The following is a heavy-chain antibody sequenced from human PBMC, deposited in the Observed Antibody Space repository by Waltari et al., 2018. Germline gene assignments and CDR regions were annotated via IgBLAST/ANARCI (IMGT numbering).Heavy chain of an antibody. CDR2: INHSGST. CDR3: ARSGQWLVSWFDP. D-gene: IGHD6-19*01. Sequence: QVQLQQWGAGLLKPSVTLSITCAVYGGSFSGYYWTWIRQPPGKGLEWIGEINHSGSTNYNPSLKSRVTISVDTSKNQFSLKLSSVTAADTAVYYCARSGQWLVSWFDPWGQGTLVTVSS. J-gene: IGHJ5*02. CDR1: GGSFSGYY. V-gene: IGHV4-34*01.